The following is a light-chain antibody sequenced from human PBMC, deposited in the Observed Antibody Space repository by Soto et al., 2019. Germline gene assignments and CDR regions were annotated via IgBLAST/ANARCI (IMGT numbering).Light chain of an antibody. CDR3: QQYGSSGT. J-gene: IGKJ1*01. Sequence: IVLTQSPGTRSLSPGERATLSCRASQSISKNYLAWYQQKPGQAPRLLIYGASNRATGIPDRFSGSGSGTYFTLTISRMDPEDFAVYYCQQYGSSGTFGQGTKVDIK. CDR1: QSISKNY. V-gene: IGKV3-20*01. CDR2: GAS.